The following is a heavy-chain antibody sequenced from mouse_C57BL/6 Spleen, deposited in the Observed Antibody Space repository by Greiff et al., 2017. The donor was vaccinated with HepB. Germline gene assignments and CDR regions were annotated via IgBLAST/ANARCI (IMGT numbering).Heavy chain of an antibody. CDR2: ISSGSSTI. D-gene: IGHD1-1*01. J-gene: IGHJ2*01. Sequence: EVMLVESGGGLVKPGGSLKLSCAASGFTFSDYGMHWVRQAPEKGLEWVAYISSGSSTIYYADTVKGRFTISRDNAKNTLFLQMTSLRSEDTAMYYCARGSYYYGSSDFDYWGQGTTLTVSS. CDR1: GFTFSDYG. CDR3: ARGSYYYGSSDFDY. V-gene: IGHV5-17*01.